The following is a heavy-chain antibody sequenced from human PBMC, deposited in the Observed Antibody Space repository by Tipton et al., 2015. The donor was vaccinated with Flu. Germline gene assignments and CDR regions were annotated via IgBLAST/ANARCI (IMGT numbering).Heavy chain of an antibody. Sequence: LRLSCSVSGDSIGSDYYWGWIRQPPGKGLQWLGNIHRSGNTYYNSSLKSRVTISLDKSKNQFSLRLVSMTATDTAVYYCARTTYDYTNFGTPGAYGMDVWGQGTTVTVS. V-gene: IGHV4-38-2*01. CDR3: ARTTYDYTNFGTPGAYGMDV. CDR1: GDSIGSDYY. D-gene: IGHD4-11*01. CDR2: IHRSGNT. J-gene: IGHJ6*02.